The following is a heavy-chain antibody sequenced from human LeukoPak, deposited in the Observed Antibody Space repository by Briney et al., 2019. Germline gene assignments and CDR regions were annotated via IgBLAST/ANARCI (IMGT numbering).Heavy chain of an antibody. CDR1: GYTFTGHY. CDR2: LNPNTGDT. V-gene: IGHV1-2*02. J-gene: IGHJ4*02. CDR3: ARIGLKTTGHYRLDY. Sequence: ASVNVSCKASGYTFTGHYLHWVRQAPGQGLEWMGWLNPNTGDTLYIQKFQGRVTMTGDTSISTAYMELSRLMSDDTAVYYCARIGLKTTGHYRLDYWGQGTLVTVSS. D-gene: IGHD3-9*01.